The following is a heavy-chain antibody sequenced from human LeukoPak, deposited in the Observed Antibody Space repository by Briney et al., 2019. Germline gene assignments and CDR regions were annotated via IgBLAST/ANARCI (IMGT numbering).Heavy chain of an antibody. CDR2: IYYSGST. Sequence: SETLSLTCTVSGGSISSYYWSWIRQPPGKGLEWIGYIYYSGSTNYNPSLKSRVTISVDTSKNQFSLKLSSVTAADTAVYYCARGFYGRYPYYFDYWGQGTLVTVSS. V-gene: IGHV4-59*08. CDR3: ARGFYGRYPYYFDY. CDR1: GGSISSYY. J-gene: IGHJ4*02. D-gene: IGHD1-26*01.